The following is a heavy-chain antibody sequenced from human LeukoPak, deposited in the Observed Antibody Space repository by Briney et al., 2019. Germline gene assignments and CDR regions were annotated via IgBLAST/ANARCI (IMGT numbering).Heavy chain of an antibody. V-gene: IGHV3-11*06. J-gene: IGHJ4*02. CDR1: GFTFSDYY. D-gene: IGHD2-15*01. Sequence: GGSLRLSCAASGFTFSDYYMSWIRQAPGKGLEWVSYISSSSSYTNYADSVKGRFTISRDNAKNSLYLQMNGLRAEDTAVYYCAREVVVVAEGYYFDYWGQGTLVTVSS. CDR3: AREVVVVAEGYYFDY. CDR2: ISSSSSYT.